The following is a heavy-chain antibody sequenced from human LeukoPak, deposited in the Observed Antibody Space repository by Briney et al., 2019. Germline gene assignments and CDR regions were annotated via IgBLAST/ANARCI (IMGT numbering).Heavy chain of an antibody. CDR2: ISSSSTI. V-gene: IGHV3-48*01. J-gene: IGHJ5*02. Sequence: GGSLRLSCAASGFTFSSYSINWVRQAPGKGLEWISYISSSSTIYYADSVKGRFTISRDNAKNSLYLQMNSLRAEDTAVYYCAKDTTPPKAGFDPWGQGTLVTVSS. CDR3: AKDTTPPKAGFDP. CDR1: GFTFSSYS. D-gene: IGHD1-14*01.